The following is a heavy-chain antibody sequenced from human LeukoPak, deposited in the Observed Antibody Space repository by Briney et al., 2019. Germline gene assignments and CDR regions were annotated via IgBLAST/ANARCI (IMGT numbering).Heavy chain of an antibody. J-gene: IGHJ6*03. Sequence: PSETLSLTCTVSGGSISSGSYYWSWIRQPAGKGLEWIGSIYHSGSTYYNPSLKSRVTISVDTSKNQFSLKLSSVTAADTAVYYCARGRARVWWELLQTHYYYYYYMDVWGKGTTVTVSS. D-gene: IGHD1-26*01. CDR3: ARGRARVWWELLQTHYYYYYYMDV. CDR2: IYHSGST. CDR1: GGSISSGSYY. V-gene: IGHV4-39*07.